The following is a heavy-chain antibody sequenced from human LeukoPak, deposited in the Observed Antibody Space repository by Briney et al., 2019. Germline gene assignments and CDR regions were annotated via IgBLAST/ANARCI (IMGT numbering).Heavy chain of an antibody. Sequence: PGRSLRLSCAASGFTFSNYGMHWVRQTPGKGLEWVAVISYDGSNKYYADCVKGRFTISRDNSKNTLYLQMNSLRAEDTAVYYCAKDRRYGSGSYYTRLYFDYWGQGTLVTVSS. V-gene: IGHV3-30*18. CDR2: ISYDGSNK. J-gene: IGHJ4*02. CDR3: AKDRRYGSGSYYTRLYFDY. D-gene: IGHD3-10*01. CDR1: GFTFSNYG.